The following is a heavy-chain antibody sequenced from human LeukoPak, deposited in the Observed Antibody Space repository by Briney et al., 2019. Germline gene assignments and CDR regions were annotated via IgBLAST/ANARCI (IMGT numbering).Heavy chain of an antibody. CDR3: ARGPGGATQTGGDY. CDR1: GFTFSSYW. CDR2: IKQDGSEK. Sequence: GGSLRLSCAASGFTFSSYWMSWVRQAPGKGLEWVANIKQDGSEKYYVDSVKGRFTISRDNAKNSLYLQMNSLRAEDTAVYYCARGPGGATQTGGDYWGQGTLVTVSS. J-gene: IGHJ4*02. D-gene: IGHD1-26*01. V-gene: IGHV3-7*01.